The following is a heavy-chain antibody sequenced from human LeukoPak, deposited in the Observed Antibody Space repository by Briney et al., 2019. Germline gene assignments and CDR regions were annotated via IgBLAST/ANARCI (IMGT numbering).Heavy chain of an antibody. V-gene: IGHV4-34*01. Sequence: PSETLSLTCAVYGGSFCGYYCSWIRQPPGKGLGWVGDINRSGSTNYNPDLKSRVTITVDTSKNQIFLRLSYVSAADKAVCYCGRRIEITIFGVVTAYWFDPWGRGTLVTVSA. D-gene: IGHD3-3*01. CDR2: INRSGST. CDR1: GGSFCGYY. J-gene: IGHJ5*02. CDR3: GRRIEITIFGVVTAYWFDP.